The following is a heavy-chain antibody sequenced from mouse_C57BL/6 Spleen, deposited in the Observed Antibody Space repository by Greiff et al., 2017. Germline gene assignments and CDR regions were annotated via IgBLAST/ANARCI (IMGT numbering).Heavy chain of an antibody. J-gene: IGHJ3*01. D-gene: IGHD2-3*01. V-gene: IGHV1-55*01. CDR3: ARGYDDYYAGLAY. Sequence: QVHVKQPGAELVKPGASVKMSCKASGYTFTSYWITWVKQRPGQGLEWIGDIYPGSGSTNYNEKFKSKATLTVDTSSSTAYMQLSSLTSEDSAVYYCARGYDDYYAGLAYWGQGTLVTVSA. CDR2: IYPGSGST. CDR1: GYTFTSYW.